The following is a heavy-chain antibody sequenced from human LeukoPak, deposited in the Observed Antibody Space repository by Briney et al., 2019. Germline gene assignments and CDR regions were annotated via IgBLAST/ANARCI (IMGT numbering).Heavy chain of an antibody. D-gene: IGHD3-22*01. J-gene: IGHJ4*02. CDR2: ISGSGGST. CDR3: AKDPNYYDSSDEDY. Sequence: PGGSLRLSCAASGFSSSSYGMSWVRQAPGKGLEWVSAISGSGGSTYYADSVKGRFTISRDNSKNTLYLQMNSLRAEDTAVYYCAKDPNYYDSSDEDYWGQGTLVTVSS. CDR1: GFSSSSYG. V-gene: IGHV3-23*01.